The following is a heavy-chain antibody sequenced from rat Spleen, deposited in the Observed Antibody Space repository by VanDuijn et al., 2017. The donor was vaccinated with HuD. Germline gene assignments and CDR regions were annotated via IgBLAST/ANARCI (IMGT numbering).Heavy chain of an antibody. D-gene: IGHD1-11*01. CDR1: GFSLTSYG. J-gene: IGHJ2*01. CDR2: IWSGGST. CDR3: ARDDYGGYPFDY. Sequence: QVQLKESGPGLVQPSRTLSLTCTVSGFSLTSYGVSWVRQPPGKGLEWIAAIWSGGSTYYNSALKSRLSISRDTSKSQVFLKMSSLQTEDTATYYCARDDYGGYPFDYWGQGVMVTVSS. V-gene: IGHV2-4*01.